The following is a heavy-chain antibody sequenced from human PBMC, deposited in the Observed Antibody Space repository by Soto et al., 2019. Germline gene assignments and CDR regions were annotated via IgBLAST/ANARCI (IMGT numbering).Heavy chain of an antibody. V-gene: IGHV1-2*04. J-gene: IGHJ4*02. CDR3: AREMKQQLSYYGGNSPDY. CDR1: GYTFTGYY. D-gene: IGHD6-13*01. CDR2: INPNSGGT. Sequence: QVQLVQSGAEVKKPGASVKVSCKASGYTFTGYYMHWVRQAPGQGLEWMGWINPNSGGTNYAQKFQGWVTMTRDTSISTAYMELSRLRSDDTAVYYCAREMKQQLSYYGGNSPDYWGQGTLVTVSS.